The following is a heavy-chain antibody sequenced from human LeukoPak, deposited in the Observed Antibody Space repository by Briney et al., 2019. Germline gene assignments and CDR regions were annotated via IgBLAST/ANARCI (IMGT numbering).Heavy chain of an antibody. D-gene: IGHD2-2*02. CDR3: ARDRCIVVVPAAIGTLYYYYGMDV. Sequence: ASVKVSCKASGYTFTSYYMHWVRQAPGQGLEWMGIINPSGGSTSYAQKFQGRVTMTRDTSTSTVYMELSSLRSEDTAVYYCARDRCIVVVPAAIGTLYYYYGMDVWGQGTTVTVSS. CDR2: INPSGGST. V-gene: IGHV1-46*01. J-gene: IGHJ6*02. CDR1: GYTFTSYY.